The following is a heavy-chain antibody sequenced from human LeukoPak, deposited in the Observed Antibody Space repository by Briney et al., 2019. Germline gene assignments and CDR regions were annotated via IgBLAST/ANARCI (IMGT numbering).Heavy chain of an antibody. CDR2: ISACNGNT. D-gene: IGHD1-14*01. Sequence: GASVKVSCKASGYTFTSYGISWVRQAPGQGLEWMGWISACNGNTNYAQKRQGRVTMTTDTSTSTAYMELRSLRSDDTAVYYCATADPQRRNSEHYYYYMDVWGKGTTVTVSS. CDR1: GYTFTSYG. CDR3: ATADPQRRNSEHYYYYMDV. V-gene: IGHV1-18*01. J-gene: IGHJ6*03.